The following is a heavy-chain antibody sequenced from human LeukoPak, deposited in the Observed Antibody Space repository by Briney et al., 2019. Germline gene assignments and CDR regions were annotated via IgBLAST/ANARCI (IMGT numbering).Heavy chain of an antibody. CDR1: GGSFSGSY. V-gene: IGHV4-34*01. CDR3: ARERDGYNSNYYYMDV. Sequence: KASETLSLTCAVYGGSFSGSYWSWFRKPPGKGLEWIGEINHSGSTNYNPSLKSRVTISVDTSKNHFSLRLSSVTAADTAVYYCARERDGYNSNYYYMDVWGKGTTVTISS. D-gene: IGHD5-24*01. J-gene: IGHJ6*03. CDR2: INHSGST.